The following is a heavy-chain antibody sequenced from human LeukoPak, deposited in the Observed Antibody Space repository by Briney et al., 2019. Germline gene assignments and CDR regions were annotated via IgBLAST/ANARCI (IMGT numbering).Heavy chain of an antibody. CDR1: GGTFSRYA. Sequence: ASVKVSCKASGGTFSRYAINWVRQAPGQGLEWMGGIIPIFGTANYAQKFQGRVTITADESTSTAYMELSSLRSEDTAVYYCARLYCSSTSCYHYYYYGMDVWGQGTTVTVSS. V-gene: IGHV1-69*13. J-gene: IGHJ6*02. D-gene: IGHD2-2*01. CDR3: ARLYCSSTSCYHYYYYGMDV. CDR2: IIPIFGTA.